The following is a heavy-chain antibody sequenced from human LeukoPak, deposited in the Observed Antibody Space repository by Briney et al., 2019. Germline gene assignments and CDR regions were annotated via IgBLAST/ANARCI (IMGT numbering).Heavy chain of an antibody. CDR1: GFTFTHYG. Sequence: GGSLRLSCAASGFTFTHYGMNWVRQAPGKGLEWVSGIRANGETTYYADSVRGRFTISRDNSRSMVWLQMNSLTAEDTAMYYCGRDLNWGAFDIRGRGTLVTVSS. V-gene: IGHV3-23*01. CDR3: GRDLNWGAFDI. CDR2: IRANGETT. D-gene: IGHD7-27*01. J-gene: IGHJ3*02.